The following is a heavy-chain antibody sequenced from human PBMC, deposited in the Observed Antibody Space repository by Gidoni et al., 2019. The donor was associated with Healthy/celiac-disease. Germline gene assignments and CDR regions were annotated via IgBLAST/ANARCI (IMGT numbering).Heavy chain of an antibody. CDR1: GVYFSGSY. Sequence: QVQLQQWGAGLLKPSETLSLTCAVYGVYFSGSYWSWIRQPPGKGLAWIGEINHSGSTNYNPSLKSRVTISVDTSKNQCSLKPSSVTAADTAVYYCARGKYCSSTSCHRNWFDPWGQGTLVTVSS. CDR3: ARGKYCSSTSCHRNWFDP. J-gene: IGHJ5*02. V-gene: IGHV4-34*01. D-gene: IGHD2-2*01. CDR2: INHSGST.